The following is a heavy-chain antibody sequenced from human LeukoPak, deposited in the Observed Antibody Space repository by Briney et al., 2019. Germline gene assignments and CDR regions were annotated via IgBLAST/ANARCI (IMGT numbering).Heavy chain of an antibody. CDR2: ISGSGGHT. CDR3: AKFRYHSNDNNYLDFNY. V-gene: IGHV3-23*01. J-gene: IGHJ4*02. Sequence: GGSLRLSCAASGFTFSSYAMGWVRQAPGKGPDWVSSISGSGGHTYFADSVRGRFTISRDNSKNTLDLQMNSLKVEDTAVYHCAKFRYHSNDNNYLDFNYWGQGTLVTVSS. CDR1: GFTFSSYA. D-gene: IGHD3-22*01.